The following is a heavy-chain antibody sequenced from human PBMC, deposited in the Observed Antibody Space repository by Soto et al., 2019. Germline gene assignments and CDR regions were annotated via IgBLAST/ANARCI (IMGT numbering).Heavy chain of an antibody. D-gene: IGHD3-22*01. CDR2: IIPIFGTA. Sequence: QVQLVQSGAEVKKPGSSVKVSCKASGGTFSSYAISWVRQAPGQGLEWMGEIIPIFGTANYAQKFQGRVTITADESTSTAYMGLSSLRSEDTAVYYCAIARGPSSGYYPYWFDPWGQGTLVTVSS. J-gene: IGHJ5*02. V-gene: IGHV1-69*12. CDR1: GGTFSSYA. CDR3: AIARGPSSGYYPYWFDP.